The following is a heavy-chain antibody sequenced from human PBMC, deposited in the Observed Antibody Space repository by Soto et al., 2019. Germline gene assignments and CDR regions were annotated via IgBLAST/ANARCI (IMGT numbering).Heavy chain of an antibody. V-gene: IGHV1-58*01. J-gene: IGHJ4*02. Sequence: SVEVSCKACGLTFTSSAVQWVRQDSGQRLEWIGWIVVGSGNTNYAQKFQERVTITRDMSTSTAYMELSSLRSEDTAVYYCAANRADFWSGYYLLPDYWGQGTLVTVSS. CDR1: GLTFTSSA. CDR2: IVVGSGNT. CDR3: AANRADFWSGYYLLPDY. D-gene: IGHD3-3*01.